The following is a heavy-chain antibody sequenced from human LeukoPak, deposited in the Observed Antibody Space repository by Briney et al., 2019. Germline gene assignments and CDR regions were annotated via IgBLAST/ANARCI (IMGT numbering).Heavy chain of an antibody. CDR1: GFTFSSYG. J-gene: IGHJ4*02. V-gene: IGHV3-30*02. Sequence: GGSLRLSCAASGFTFSSYGMHWVRQTPGKGLEWVAFIRYDGSNKYYADSVKGRFTISRDNSKNTLYLQMNSLRAEDTAVYYCAKVTVPAAILDYWGPGTLVTVSS. D-gene: IGHD2-2*01. CDR3: AKVTVPAAILDY. CDR2: IRYDGSNK.